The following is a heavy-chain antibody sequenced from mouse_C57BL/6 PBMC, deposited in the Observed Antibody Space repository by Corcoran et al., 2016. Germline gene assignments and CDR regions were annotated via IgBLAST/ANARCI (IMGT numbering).Heavy chain of an antibody. CDR1: GYTFTSYD. J-gene: IGHJ2*01. CDR3: AHIYYYGSSYFDY. D-gene: IGHD1-1*01. V-gene: IGHV1-85*01. Sequence: QVQLQQSGPELVKPGASVKLSCKASGYTFTSYDINWVKQRPGQGLEWIGWIYPRDGSTKYNEKFKGKATLTVDTSSSTAYMELHSLTSEDSAVYFCAHIYYYGSSYFDYWGQGTTLTVSS. CDR2: IYPRDGST.